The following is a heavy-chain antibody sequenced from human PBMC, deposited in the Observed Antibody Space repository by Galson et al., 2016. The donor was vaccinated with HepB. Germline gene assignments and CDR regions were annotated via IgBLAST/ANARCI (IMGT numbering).Heavy chain of an antibody. CDR3: ARGANRGRPFDY. J-gene: IGHJ4*02. D-gene: IGHD3-10*01. Sequence: SLRLSCAASGFTFSSYWMSWVRQAPGKGLEWVANVKRDGSERYYVDSVKGRFTISRDYAKNSLFLQMNSLRVEDTAVYYCARGANRGRPFDYWGQGTLVTVSS. V-gene: IGHV3-7*03. CDR1: GFTFSSYW. CDR2: VKRDGSER.